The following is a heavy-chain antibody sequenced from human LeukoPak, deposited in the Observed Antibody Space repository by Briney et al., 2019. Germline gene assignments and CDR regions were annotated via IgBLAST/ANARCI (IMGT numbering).Heavy chain of an antibody. Sequence: PGGSLRLSCADSGFTFSSYARSWVRQAPGKGLEWVSAISGSGGSTYYADSVKGRFTISRDNSKNTLYLQMNSLRAEDTAVYYCATAALNYYYYYMDVWGKGTTVTVSS. D-gene: IGHD2-15*01. CDR3: ATAALNYYYYYMDV. CDR1: GFTFSSYA. V-gene: IGHV3-23*01. J-gene: IGHJ6*03. CDR2: ISGSGGST.